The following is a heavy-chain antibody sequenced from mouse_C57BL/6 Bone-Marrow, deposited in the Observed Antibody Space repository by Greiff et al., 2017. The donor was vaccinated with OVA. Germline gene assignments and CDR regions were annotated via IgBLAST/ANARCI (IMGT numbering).Heavy chain of an antibody. J-gene: IGHJ2*01. CDR1: GFTFSSYA. V-gene: IGHV5-4*01. Sequence: EVQLVESGGGLVKPGGSLKLSCAASGFTFSSYAMSWVRQTPEKRLEWVATISDGGSYTYYPDNVKGRFTISRDNAKNNLYLQMSHLKSEDTAMYYCARRAALDYWGQGTTLTVSS. CDR2: ISDGGSYT. CDR3: ARRAALDY. D-gene: IGHD6-1*01.